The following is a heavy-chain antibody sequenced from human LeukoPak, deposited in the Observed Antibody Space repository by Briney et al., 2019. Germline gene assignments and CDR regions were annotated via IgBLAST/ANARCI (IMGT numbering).Heavy chain of an antibody. CDR1: GGSISSSSYY. Sequence: PSETLSLTCTVSGGSISSSSYYWGWIRQPPGKGLEWIGNIYYSGSTYYNPSLKSRVTISVDTSKNQFSLKLSSVTAADTAVYYCARVMSMIVVVIIDTHYYFDYWGQGTLVTVSS. CDR3: ARVMSMIVVVIIDTHYYFDY. CDR2: IYYSGST. D-gene: IGHD3-22*01. V-gene: IGHV4-39*07. J-gene: IGHJ4*02.